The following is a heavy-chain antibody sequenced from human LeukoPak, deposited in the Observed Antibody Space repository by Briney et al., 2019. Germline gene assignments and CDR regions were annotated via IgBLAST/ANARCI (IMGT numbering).Heavy chain of an antibody. J-gene: IGHJ4*02. CDR1: GGSISSGGYS. V-gene: IGHV4-30-2*01. CDR3: ARGREYQMLINY. CDR2: NYHSGST. D-gene: IGHD2-2*01. Sequence: SQTLSLTCAVSGGSISSGGYSWSWIRQPPGKGLEWIGHNYHSGSTYYNPSLKSRVTIAVDRSKNQFSLKLSSVTAADTAVYYCARGREYQMLINYWGQGTLVTVSS.